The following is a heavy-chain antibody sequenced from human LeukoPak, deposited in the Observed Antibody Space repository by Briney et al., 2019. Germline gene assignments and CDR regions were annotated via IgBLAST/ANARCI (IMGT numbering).Heavy chain of an antibody. V-gene: IGHV4-59*08. CDR1: GGSISIYY. CDR2: IYYNGNT. Sequence: PSETLSLTCTDSGGSISIYYSSWIRQPPGKGLEWIGYIYYNGNTNYIPSLKSRVTISVDTSKNQFSLRLSSVTAADTAVYYCARNGNWNYVDYWGQGTLVTVSS. D-gene: IGHD1-1*01. CDR3: ARNGNWNYVDY. J-gene: IGHJ4*02.